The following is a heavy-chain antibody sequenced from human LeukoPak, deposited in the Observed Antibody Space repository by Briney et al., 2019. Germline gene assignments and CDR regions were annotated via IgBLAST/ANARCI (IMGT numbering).Heavy chain of an antibody. Sequence: PGGSLRLSCAASGFNISSHEMIWVRQAPGKGLEWVSYISISGNIKKYADSVRGRSTISRDNAKNSLYLQMNSLRAEDTAVYYCARAWAVSFDNWGQGTLVTVSS. D-gene: IGHD4-17*01. CDR1: GFNISSHE. J-gene: IGHJ4*02. CDR2: ISISGNIK. V-gene: IGHV3-48*03. CDR3: ARAWAVSFDN.